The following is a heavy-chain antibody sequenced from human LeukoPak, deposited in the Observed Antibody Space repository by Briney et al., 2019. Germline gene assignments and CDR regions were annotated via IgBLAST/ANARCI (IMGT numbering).Heavy chain of an antibody. V-gene: IGHV3-30*04. CDR1: GVSFNNFA. CDR3: ASVVGAWTHYFDC. J-gene: IGHJ4*02. CDR2: ISCDERNK. D-gene: IGHD1-26*01. Sequence: GGSLRLSCVAAGVSFNNFAVNWGRQVPRKGLVCGAVISCDERNKYYADSVKGRFTVSRANSRNTLYLQMNSLRAEDTALYYCASVVGAWTHYFDCWGQGTLVTVSS.